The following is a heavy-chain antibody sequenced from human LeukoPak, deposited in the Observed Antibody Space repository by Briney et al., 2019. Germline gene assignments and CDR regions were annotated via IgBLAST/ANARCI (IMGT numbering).Heavy chain of an antibody. CDR2: ICYSGNT. CDR1: GVSISVYY. CDR3: STGSTNYDPSLKGGVTISVDTSNNHSSLKLTSVPAADTAAYFCARDTAIGAGEFFFDY. Sequence: PSETLSLTCTVSGVSISVYYWSWIRQPPEKGLEWIGYICYSGNTNYDPSRKGRVTISVDTSKNQVFLKLNPVTSADHGGYFFSTGSTNYDPSLKGGVTISVDTSNNHSSLKLTSVPAADTAAYFCARDTAIGAGEFFFDYWGQGTLVTVSS. D-gene: IGHD1-26*01. J-gene: IGHJ4*02. V-gene: IGHV4-59*01.